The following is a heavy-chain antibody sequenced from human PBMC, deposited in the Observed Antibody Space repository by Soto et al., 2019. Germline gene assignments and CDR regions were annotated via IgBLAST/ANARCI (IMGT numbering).Heavy chain of an antibody. V-gene: IGHV1-46*01. CDR1: GYTFTNYY. CDR3: AREPNESYYFDY. D-gene: IGHD5-18*01. Sequence: QVHLVQSGAEVKKPGASVKVSCKASGYTFTNYYIHWVRQAPGQGLEWLGIIRPSGGRTEYAQRFQGRVTMTRDTSTSIVYMELTSLTSEDTAVYYCAREPNESYYFDYWGQGTLVNVSS. J-gene: IGHJ4*02. CDR2: IRPSGGRT.